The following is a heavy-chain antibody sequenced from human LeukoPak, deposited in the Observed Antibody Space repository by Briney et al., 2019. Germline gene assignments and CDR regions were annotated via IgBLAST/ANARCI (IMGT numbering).Heavy chain of an antibody. CDR2: ISGSGGST. CDR3: AKDVTIFGVVATFDY. D-gene: IGHD3-3*01. CDR1: GFTFSSNA. V-gene: IGHV3-23*01. Sequence: SGGSLILSCSASGFTFSSNALSWVRHAPGKGLEWVSAISGSGGSTYYADSVKGRFTISRDNSKNTLYLQMNSLRAEDTAVYYCAKDVTIFGVVATFDYWGQGTLVTVSS. J-gene: IGHJ4*02.